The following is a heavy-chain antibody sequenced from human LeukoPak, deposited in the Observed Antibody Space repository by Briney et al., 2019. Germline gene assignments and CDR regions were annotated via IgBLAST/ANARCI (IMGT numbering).Heavy chain of an antibody. V-gene: IGHV3-48*04. CDR3: ARDPYYYDSSGYYAY. CDR1: GFTFSSYS. CDR2: ISSSSSSTI. Sequence: GGSLRLSCAASGFTFSSYSMNWVRQAPGKGLEWVSYISSSSSSTIYYADSVKGRFTISRDNAKNSLYLQMNSLRAEDTAVYYCARDPYYYDSSGYYAYWGQGTLVTVSS. D-gene: IGHD3-22*01. J-gene: IGHJ4*02.